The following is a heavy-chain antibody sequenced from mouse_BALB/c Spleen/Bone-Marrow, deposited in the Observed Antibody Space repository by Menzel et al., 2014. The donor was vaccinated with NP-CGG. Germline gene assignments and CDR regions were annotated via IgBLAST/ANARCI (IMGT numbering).Heavy chain of an antibody. V-gene: IGHV14-3*02. D-gene: IGHD1-2*01. J-gene: IGHJ4*01. Sequence: EVQLQQSGAELVKPGASVKLSRTASGFNVKDTYMQWVKQRPEQGLEWIGRIDPANGNTQYDPTFQGKATVTTDTSSNTTYLQLSSLTSEDTAVYYCSRKAHYYGSDALDYWGQGTSVTVSS. CDR3: SRKAHYYGSDALDY. CDR2: IDPANGNT. CDR1: GFNVKDTY.